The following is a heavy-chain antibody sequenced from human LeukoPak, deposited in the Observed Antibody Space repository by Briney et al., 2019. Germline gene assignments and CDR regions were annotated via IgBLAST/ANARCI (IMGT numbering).Heavy chain of an antibody. Sequence: GVLRLSCAASGFSVSSDYMAWVRQAPGKGLEWVSIIYTGGTTHYADSVKGRFTISRDNAKNSLYLQMNSLRAEDTAVYYCAKDGASGSRYYFDYWGQGTLVIVSS. CDR2: IYTGGTT. D-gene: IGHD5-18*01. CDR1: GFSVSSDY. V-gene: IGHV3-53*01. CDR3: AKDGASGSRYYFDY. J-gene: IGHJ4*02.